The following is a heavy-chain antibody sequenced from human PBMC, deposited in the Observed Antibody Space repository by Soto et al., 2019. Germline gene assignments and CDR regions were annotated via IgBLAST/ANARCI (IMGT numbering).Heavy chain of an antibody. CDR1: GFTFTSSA. V-gene: IGHV1-58*01. Sequence: SVKVSCKASGFTFTSSAVQWVRQARGQRLEWIGWIVVGSGNTNYAQKFQERVTITRDMSTSTAYMELSSLRSEDTAVYYCAAADSSGFYFDYWGQGTLVTVSS. CDR2: IVVGSGNT. J-gene: IGHJ4*02. D-gene: IGHD6-19*01. CDR3: AAADSSGFYFDY.